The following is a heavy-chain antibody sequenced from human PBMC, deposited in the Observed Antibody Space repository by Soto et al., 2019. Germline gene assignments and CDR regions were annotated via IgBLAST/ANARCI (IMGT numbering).Heavy chain of an antibody. CDR2: IYYRGST. J-gene: IGHJ4*02. Sequence: SETLSLTCTVSGGSISSDDYHWGWIRQPPGKGLEWIGSIYYRGSTYYNPSLRSRVTISIDTSKNQFSLQLSSVTAADTAVYYCAKHFYDIWSGYSLDYFDYWGPGTLVTVSP. CDR3: AKHFYDIWSGYSLDYFDY. D-gene: IGHD3-3*01. V-gene: IGHV4-39*01. CDR1: GGSISSDDYH.